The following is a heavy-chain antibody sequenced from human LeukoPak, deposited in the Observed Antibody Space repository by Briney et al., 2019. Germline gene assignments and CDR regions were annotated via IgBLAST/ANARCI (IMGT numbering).Heavy chain of an antibody. CDR2: IYYSGST. D-gene: IGHD2-8*01. Sequence: SETLSLTCTVSGGSISSYYWSWIRQPPGKGLEWIGYIYYSGSTNYNPSLKSRVTISVDTSKNQFSLKLNSVTAADTAVYYCARRTKEYYFDYWGQGTLVTVSS. CDR1: GGSISSYY. CDR3: ARRTKEYYFDY. J-gene: IGHJ4*02. V-gene: IGHV4-59*08.